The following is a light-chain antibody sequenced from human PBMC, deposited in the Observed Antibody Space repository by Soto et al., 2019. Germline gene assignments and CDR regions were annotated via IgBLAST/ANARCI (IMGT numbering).Light chain of an antibody. J-gene: IGKJ1*01. CDR3: QQYGSSAWT. V-gene: IGKV3-20*01. CDR1: QSVSSSY. Sequence: EIVLTQSPGTLSLSPGERATLSCRASQSVSSSYLAWYQQKPGQAHRLLIYGASSRASGVPDRFSGSGSGTDFTLTFSRLEPEDFAVYYCQQYGSSAWTFGQGTKVEI. CDR2: GAS.